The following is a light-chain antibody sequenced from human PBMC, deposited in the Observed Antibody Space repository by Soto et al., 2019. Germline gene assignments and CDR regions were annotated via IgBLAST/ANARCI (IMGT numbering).Light chain of an antibody. Sequence: QTVVTQEPSLTVSPGGTITLTCALTTGAVTSDYYPNWFQRKPGQALRTLIYRTSNKHSWTPARFSGSLLGGKAALTLSGVQPEDEADYYCVLLYGGAWVFGGRTKVTVL. CDR2: RTS. V-gene: IGLV7-43*01. CDR1: TGAVTSDYY. J-gene: IGLJ2*01. CDR3: VLLYGGAWV.